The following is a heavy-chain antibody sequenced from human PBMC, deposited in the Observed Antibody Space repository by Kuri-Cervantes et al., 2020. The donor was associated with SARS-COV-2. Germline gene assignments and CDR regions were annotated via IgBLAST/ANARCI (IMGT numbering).Heavy chain of an antibody. CDR2: IYYSGST. CDR3: ARVHARGWFDP. D-gene: IGHD6-6*01. Sequence: SETLSLTCTVSGGSISSYYWSWIRQPPGKGLEWIGYIYYSGSTNYNPSLKSRVTISVDRSKNQFSLKLSSVTAADTAVYYCARVHARGWFDPWGQGTLVTVSS. CDR1: GGSISSYY. V-gene: IGHV4-59*12. J-gene: IGHJ5*02.